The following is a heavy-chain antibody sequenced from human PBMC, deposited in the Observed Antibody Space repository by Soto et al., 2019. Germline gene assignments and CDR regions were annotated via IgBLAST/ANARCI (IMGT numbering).Heavy chain of an antibody. J-gene: IGHJ4*02. D-gene: IGHD6-13*01. CDR3: ARGTAPAAAAYDY. V-gene: IGHV4-34*01. CDR2: INHSGST. CDR1: GGSFSGYY. Sequence: PSETLSLTCAVYGGSFSGYYWSWIRQPPGKGLELIGEINHSGSTNYNPSLKSRVTISVGTSKNQFSLKLSSVTAADTAVYYCARGTAPAAAAYDYWGQGTLVTVSS.